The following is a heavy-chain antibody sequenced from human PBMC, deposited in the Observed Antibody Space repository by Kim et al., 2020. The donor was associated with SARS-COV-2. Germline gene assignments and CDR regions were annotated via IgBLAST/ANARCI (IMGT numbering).Heavy chain of an antibody. D-gene: IGHD1-26*01. Sequence: SENFDVDSVRGRFSISRDNAKNSLYLQMNSLRVEDTAVYFCARGGGSPDYWGQGTLVTVSS. CDR3: ARGGGSPDY. CDR2: SEN. V-gene: IGHV3-7*01. J-gene: IGHJ4*02.